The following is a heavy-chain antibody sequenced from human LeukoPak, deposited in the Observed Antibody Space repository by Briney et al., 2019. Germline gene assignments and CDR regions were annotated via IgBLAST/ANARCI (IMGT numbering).Heavy chain of an antibody. Sequence: GGSLGLSCAASGFTFSSYWMSWVRQAPGKGLEWVANIKQDGSEKYYVDSVKGRFTISRDNAKNSLYLQMNSLRAEDTAVYYCARIEYHPARGFDPWGQGTLVTVSS. V-gene: IGHV3-7*01. D-gene: IGHD2-2*01. CDR2: IKQDGSEK. J-gene: IGHJ5*02. CDR1: GFTFSSYW. CDR3: ARIEYHPARGFDP.